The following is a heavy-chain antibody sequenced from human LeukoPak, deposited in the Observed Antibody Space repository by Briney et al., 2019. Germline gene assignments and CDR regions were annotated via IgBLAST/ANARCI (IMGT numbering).Heavy chain of an antibody. CDR2: TRNKPNGYTT. CDR1: VFSITHHY. D-gene: IGHD4-17*01. Sequence: GGSLRLSCAPSVFSITHHYMDWVRQAPGKGLEWVGRTRNKPNGYTTDYGTSVKGRFIVSRDDSENSLYLQMDGLQTEDTAVYYCVRVRHGDYFDYWGQGTLVTVSS. J-gene: IGHJ4*02. CDR3: VRVRHGDYFDY. V-gene: IGHV3-72*01.